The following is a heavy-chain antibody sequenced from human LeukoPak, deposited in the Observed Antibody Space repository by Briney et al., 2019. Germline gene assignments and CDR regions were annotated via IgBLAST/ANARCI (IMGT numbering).Heavy chain of an antibody. CDR3: ATRSGDFWSGYVN. D-gene: IGHD3-3*01. J-gene: IGHJ4*02. Sequence: GASVKVSCKVSGDILTELSIQWVRQAPGKGLECMGGFDPEQNTMIYAQRLQGRVTMTEDTSTDTAYMELSGLTSEDTGIYYCATRSGDFWSGYVNWGQGTLVTVSS. CDR2: FDPEQNTM. V-gene: IGHV1-24*01. CDR1: GDILTELS.